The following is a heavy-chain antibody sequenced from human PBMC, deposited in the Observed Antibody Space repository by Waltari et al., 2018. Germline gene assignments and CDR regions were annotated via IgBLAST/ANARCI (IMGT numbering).Heavy chain of an antibody. D-gene: IGHD2-2*01. CDR2: ISYDGSNK. Sequence: QVQLVESGGGVVQPGRSLRLSCAASGFTFSSYGMHWVRQAPGKGLEWVAVISYDGSNKYYADSVKGRFTISRDNSKNTLYLQMNSLRAEDTAVYYCARHGLSSIFVLDYWGQGTLVTVSS. CDR1: GFTFSSYG. V-gene: IGHV3-30*03. J-gene: IGHJ4*02. CDR3: ARHGLSSIFVLDY.